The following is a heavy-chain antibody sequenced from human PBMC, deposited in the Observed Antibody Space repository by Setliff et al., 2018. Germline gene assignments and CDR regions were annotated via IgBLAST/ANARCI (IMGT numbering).Heavy chain of an antibody. CDR1: GGSINNYY. J-gene: IGHJ1*01. CDR2: VHSNVGT. D-gene: IGHD1-26*01. V-gene: IGHV4-4*07. CDR3: ASRNSDGGPEYFQH. Sequence: TSETLSLTCTVSGGSINNYYWSWIRQPAGKGLEWIGRVHSNVGTNFNPSLKSRVTMSVDASKDQISLKLMSVTAADTAVYYCASRNSDGGPEYFQHWGQGALVTVSS.